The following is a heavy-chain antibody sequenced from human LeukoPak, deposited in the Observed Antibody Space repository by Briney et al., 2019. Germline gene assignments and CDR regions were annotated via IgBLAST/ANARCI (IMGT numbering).Heavy chain of an antibody. CDR1: GFTFSIHW. J-gene: IGHJ5*02. Sequence: GGSLRLSCAASGFTFSIHWMTWVRQAPGKGLEWVANIEHDGSEKYYVDSVKGRFTISRDNAKNAVYLQMNSLRAEDTAVYYCAREVIVVVPAAIRDRPFNWFDPWGQGTLVTVSS. D-gene: IGHD2-2*02. CDR3: AREVIVVVPAAIRDRPFNWFDP. CDR2: IEHDGSEK. V-gene: IGHV3-7*01.